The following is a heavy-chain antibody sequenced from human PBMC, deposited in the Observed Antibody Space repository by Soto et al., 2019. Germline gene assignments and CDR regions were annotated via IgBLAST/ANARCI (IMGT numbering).Heavy chain of an antibody. J-gene: IGHJ4*02. Sequence: EVQLVESGGGLVLPGGSLRLACAGSGFTVTDSYMSWVRQAPGKGLEWVSSIYLSGSTYYADSVKGRITISRDISKNTVFLQMNSLRVEDTAVYYCAREASGSGWWSQGSFESWGQGTLVTVSS. CDR1: GFTVTDSY. CDR3: AREASGSGWWSQGSFES. CDR2: IYLSGST. D-gene: IGHD6-19*01. V-gene: IGHV3-66*01.